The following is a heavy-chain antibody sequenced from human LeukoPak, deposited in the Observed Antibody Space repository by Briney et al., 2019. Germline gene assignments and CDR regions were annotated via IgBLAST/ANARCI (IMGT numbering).Heavy chain of an antibody. V-gene: IGHV3-23*01. CDR2: VNSDGGST. J-gene: IGHJ4*02. CDR1: GFTFSNYA. Sequence: PVGSLRLSCAASGFTFSNYAMTWVRQAPGKGLEWVSGVNSDGGSTYYADSVRGRFTISRNNSKNTLYLQMNSLRAEDTAVYYCAKGISNPDYWGQGTLVTVSS. D-gene: IGHD4-11*01. CDR3: AKGISNPDY.